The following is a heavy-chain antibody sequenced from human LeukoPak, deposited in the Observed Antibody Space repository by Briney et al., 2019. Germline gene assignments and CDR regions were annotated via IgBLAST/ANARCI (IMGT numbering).Heavy chain of an antibody. CDR2: IIPIFGTA. CDR1: GGTFSSYA. Sequence: SVKVSCKASGGTFSSYAISWVRQAPGQGLEWMGGIIPIFGTANYAQNFQGRVTITTDESTSTAYMELSSLRSEDTAVYYCARGHYYVDTAMVNYNWFDRWGQGTLVTVSS. J-gene: IGHJ5*02. CDR3: ARGHYYVDTAMVNYNWFDR. V-gene: IGHV1-69*05. D-gene: IGHD5-18*01.